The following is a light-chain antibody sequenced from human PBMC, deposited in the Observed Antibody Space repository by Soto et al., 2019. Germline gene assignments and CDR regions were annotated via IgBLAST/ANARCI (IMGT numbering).Light chain of an antibody. Sequence: DIQMTQSPSTLSASVGDRVTIACRASQSISSRLAWYQQKPGKAPKLLIYDASSLESGVPSRFSGGGAGTDFNLTISTLQPEYFATYYRQQFNDSPLPFGGGTKVDMK. CDR3: QQFNDSPLP. CDR2: DAS. CDR1: QSISSR. V-gene: IGKV1-5*01. J-gene: IGKJ4*01.